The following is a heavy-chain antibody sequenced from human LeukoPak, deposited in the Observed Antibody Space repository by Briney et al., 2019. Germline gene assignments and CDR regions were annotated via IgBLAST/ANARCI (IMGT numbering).Heavy chain of an antibody. J-gene: IGHJ5*02. CDR3: ARVSYSSSSVGWFDP. D-gene: IGHD6-6*01. V-gene: IGHV4-39*07. CDR1: GGSISSSSYY. CDR2: IYYSGST. Sequence: SETLSLTCTVSGGSISSSSYYWGWIRQPPGQGLEWIGSIYYSGSTYYNPSLKSRVTISVDTSKNQFSLKLSSVTAADTAVYYCARVSYSSSSVGWFDPWGQGTLVTVSS.